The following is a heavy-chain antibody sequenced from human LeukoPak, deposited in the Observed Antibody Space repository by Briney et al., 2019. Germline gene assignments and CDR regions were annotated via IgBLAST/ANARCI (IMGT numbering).Heavy chain of an antibody. J-gene: IGHJ5*02. CDR2: INPSGGGT. CDR1: GYTFTGYY. Sequence: GASVKVSCKASGYTFTGYYMHWVRQAPGQGLEWMGIINPSGGGTSYAQKFQGRVTMTRDTSTSTVYMELSSLRSEDTAVYYCARDSSVVVVTTTPVWVFDPWGQGTLVTVSS. D-gene: IGHD2-15*01. CDR3: ARDSSVVVVTTTPVWVFDP. V-gene: IGHV1-46*01.